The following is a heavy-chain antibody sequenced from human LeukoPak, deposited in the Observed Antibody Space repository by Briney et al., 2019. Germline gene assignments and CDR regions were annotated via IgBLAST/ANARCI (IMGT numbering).Heavy chain of an antibody. J-gene: IGHJ4*02. D-gene: IGHD4-17*01. CDR2: ISAYNGNT. Sequence: ASVKVSCKASGYTFTSYGISWVRQAPGHGLEWMGWISAYNGNTKYTQKLQGRITMTRDISTSTAYMELRSLTSDDTAVYYCARDYGDYTPRCDYWGQGTLVTVSS. CDR3: ARDYGDYTPRCDY. CDR1: GYTFTSYG. V-gene: IGHV1-18*01.